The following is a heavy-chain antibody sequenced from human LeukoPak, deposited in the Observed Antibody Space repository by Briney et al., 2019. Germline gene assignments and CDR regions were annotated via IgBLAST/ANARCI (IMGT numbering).Heavy chain of an antibody. CDR1: GYSINSGYY. V-gene: IGHV4-38-2*01. Sequence: SETLSLTCAVSGYSINSGYYWGWIRQPPGKGLEWIGSIDHSGSTYYNPSLKSRVTISIDTSKNHFSLKLSSVTAADTAVYYCARHGNYGEGYRGQGTLVTVSS. CDR2: IDHSGST. CDR3: ARHGNYGEGY. D-gene: IGHD4-17*01. J-gene: IGHJ4*02.